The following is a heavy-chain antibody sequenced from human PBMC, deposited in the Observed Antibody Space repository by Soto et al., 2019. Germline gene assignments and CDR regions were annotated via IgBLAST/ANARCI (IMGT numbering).Heavy chain of an antibody. CDR3: AKFRVWFKSTGY. V-gene: IGHV3-23*01. CDR2: ISGSGGST. D-gene: IGHD2-21*01. Sequence: EVQLLESGGGLVQPGGSLRLSCAASGFTFSSYAMSWVRQAPGKGLEWVSAISGSGGSTYYADSVKGRFTISRDNSKNTLYLQMNRLRAEDTAVYYCAKFRVWFKSTGYWGQGTLVTVSS. CDR1: GFTFSSYA. J-gene: IGHJ4*02.